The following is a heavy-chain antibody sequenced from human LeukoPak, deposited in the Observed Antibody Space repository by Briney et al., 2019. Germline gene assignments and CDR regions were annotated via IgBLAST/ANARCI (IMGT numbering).Heavy chain of an antibody. CDR1: GGTFSSYA. Sequence: VASVKVSCKASGGTFSSYAISWVRQAPGQGLEWMGGIIPIFGTGNYAQKFQGRVTITTDESTSTAYMELSSLRSEDTAVYYCARVGGGYCTNGVCSPESGYDSWGQGTLVTVSS. CDR3: ARVGGGYCTNGVCSPESGYDS. CDR2: IIPIFGTG. V-gene: IGHV1-69*05. D-gene: IGHD2-8*01. J-gene: IGHJ4*02.